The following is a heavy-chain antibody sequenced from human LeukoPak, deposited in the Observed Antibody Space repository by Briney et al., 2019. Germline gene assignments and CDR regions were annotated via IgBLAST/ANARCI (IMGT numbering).Heavy chain of an antibody. Sequence: PGGSLRLSCAASGFTFRNYAMIWVRQAPGKGLEWVSAIGGRGGSTYYADSVKGRFTISRDNSKNTLYLQMNSLRAEDTAVYYCASSSGPSDYWGQGTLVTVSS. V-gene: IGHV3-23*01. D-gene: IGHD6-19*01. CDR2: IGGRGGST. CDR1: GFTFRNYA. J-gene: IGHJ4*02. CDR3: ASSSGPSDY.